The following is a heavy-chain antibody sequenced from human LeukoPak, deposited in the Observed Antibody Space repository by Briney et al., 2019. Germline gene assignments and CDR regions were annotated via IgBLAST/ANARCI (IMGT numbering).Heavy chain of an antibody. V-gene: IGHV3-23*01. CDR1: GFIFSSYA. CDR3: TRVGYIDEGIDY. D-gene: IGHD5-24*01. Sequence: PGGSLRLSCAASGFIFSSYAMSWVRQAPGKGLEWVSAISGSGGSTYYADSVKGRFTISRDNSKNTLYLQMNSLRAEDTAIYYCTRVGYIDEGIDYWGQGTLVTVSS. J-gene: IGHJ4*02. CDR2: ISGSGGST.